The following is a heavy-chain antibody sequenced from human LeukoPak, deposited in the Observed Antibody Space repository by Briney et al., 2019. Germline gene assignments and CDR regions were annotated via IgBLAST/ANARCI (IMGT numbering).Heavy chain of an antibody. CDR2: IYPGDSDT. CDR1: GYSFTSSW. V-gene: IGHV5-51*01. D-gene: IGHD6-19*01. J-gene: IGHJ4*02. Sequence: GESLKISCKGSGYSFTSSWIGWVRRPPGKGLEWMGIIYPGDSDTRYSPSFQGQVTISADKSISTAYLQWSSLKASDTAMYYCASTRAVAGDFDYWGQGTLVTVSS. CDR3: ASTRAVAGDFDY.